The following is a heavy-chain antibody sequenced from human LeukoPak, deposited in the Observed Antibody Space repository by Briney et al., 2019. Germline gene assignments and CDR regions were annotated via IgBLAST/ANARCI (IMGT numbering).Heavy chain of an antibody. Sequence: GGSLRLLCAASGFTFSSYAMHWVRQAPGKGLEWVAVISYDGSNKYYADSVKGRFTISRDNSKNTLYLQMNSLRAEDTAVYYCARSRLRGRAVDYWGQGTLVTVSS. D-gene: IGHD2-21*02. CDR1: GFTFSSYA. CDR3: ARSRLRGRAVDY. CDR2: ISYDGSNK. J-gene: IGHJ4*02. V-gene: IGHV3-30*04.